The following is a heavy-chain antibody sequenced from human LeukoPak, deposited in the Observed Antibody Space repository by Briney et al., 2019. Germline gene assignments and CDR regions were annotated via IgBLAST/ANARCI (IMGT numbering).Heavy chain of an antibody. CDR2: ISPTGSTT. CDR3: ARGPSSNWSGLDF. Sequence: GGSLRLSCTASGFSFSGHWMHWARQLPGKGLVWVSRISPTGSTTSYADSVKGRFTVSRDNAKNTLYLQVNSLRAEDTAVYYCARGPSSNWSGLDFWGQGTLLTVSS. J-gene: IGHJ4*02. D-gene: IGHD6-13*01. V-gene: IGHV3-74*01. CDR1: GFSFSGHW.